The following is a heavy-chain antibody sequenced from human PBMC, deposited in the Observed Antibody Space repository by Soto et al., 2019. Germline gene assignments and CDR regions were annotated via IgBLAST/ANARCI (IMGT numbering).Heavy chain of an antibody. V-gene: IGHV3-23*01. CDR3: AKDLQGSNGLIDY. Sequence: DVQLSESGGGLAQPGGSLRLSCAASGLTFNTFVMAWVRLAPGRGLEWVSTIGVGGDTYYADSVKGRFTVSRDNSKDTLYLQMNSLRAEDTAIYYCAKDLQGSNGLIDYWGQGTMVTVSS. CDR2: IGVGGDT. CDR1: GLTFNTFV. J-gene: IGHJ4*02. D-gene: IGHD6-13*01.